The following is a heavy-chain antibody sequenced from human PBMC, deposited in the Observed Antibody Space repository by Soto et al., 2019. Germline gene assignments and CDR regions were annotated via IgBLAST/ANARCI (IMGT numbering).Heavy chain of an antibody. CDR3: AKDLHITMVRGNYYYGMDV. J-gene: IGHJ6*02. Sequence: GGSLRLSCAASGFTFSSYGMHWVRQAPGKGLEWVAVISYDGSNKYYADSVKGRFTISRDNSKNTLYLQMNSLRAEDTAVYYCAKDLHITMVRGNYYYGMDVWGQGTTVTVS. CDR2: ISYDGSNK. V-gene: IGHV3-30*18. CDR1: GFTFSSYG. D-gene: IGHD3-10*01.